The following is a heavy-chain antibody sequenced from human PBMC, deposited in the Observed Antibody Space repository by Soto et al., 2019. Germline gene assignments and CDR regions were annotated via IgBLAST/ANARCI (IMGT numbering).Heavy chain of an antibody. Sequence: SETLSLICTVSGGSISSGGYYWSWIRQHPGKGQEWIGYIYYSGSTYYNPSLKSRVTISVDTSKNQFSLKLSSVTAADTAVYYCARDPRYCTNGVCYFSFLGFDYWGQGTLVTVSS. CDR2: IYYSGST. J-gene: IGHJ4*02. CDR3: ARDPRYCTNGVCYFSFLGFDY. CDR1: GGSISSGGYY. D-gene: IGHD2-8*01. V-gene: IGHV4-31*03.